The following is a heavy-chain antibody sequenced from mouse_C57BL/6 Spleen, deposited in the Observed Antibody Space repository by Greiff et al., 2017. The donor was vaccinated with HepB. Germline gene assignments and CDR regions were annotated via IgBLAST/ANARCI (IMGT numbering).Heavy chain of an antibody. CDR1: GYTFTDYE. J-gene: IGHJ1*03. CDR3: TRSYDGSSYSWYVDV. CDR2: IDPETGGT. D-gene: IGHD1-1*01. Sequence: VQLQQSGAELVRPGASVTLSCTASGYTFTDYEMHWVQQTPVHGLEWIGAIDPETGGTAYKQKFKGKAILTADKSSSTAYMELRSLTSEDSAVYYCTRSYDGSSYSWYVDVWGTGTTVTVSS. V-gene: IGHV1-15*01.